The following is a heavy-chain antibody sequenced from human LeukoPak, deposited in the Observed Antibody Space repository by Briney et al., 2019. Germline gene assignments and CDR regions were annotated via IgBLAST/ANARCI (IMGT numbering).Heavy chain of an antibody. Sequence: GGSLRLSCAASVLTVSTHYMSWVRQAPGKGLEWVSVIYSGGSTYYANSVKGRFTISRDNSKNTLYLQMDTLRAGDTPVRYCARGPPYSRSPGLIGRWFDPWGQGTLVTVSS. J-gene: IGHJ5*02. D-gene: IGHD6-6*01. CDR3: ARGPPYSRSPGLIGRWFDP. V-gene: IGHV3-53*01. CDR1: VLTVSTHY. CDR2: IYSGGST.